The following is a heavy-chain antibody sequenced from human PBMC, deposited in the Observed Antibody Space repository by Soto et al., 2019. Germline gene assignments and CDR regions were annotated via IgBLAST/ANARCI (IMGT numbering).Heavy chain of an antibody. CDR3: ARPATQGPDGDAFDI. V-gene: IGHV1-46*01. CDR2: INPSGGST. Sequence: QVQLVQSGAEVKKPGASVKVSCKASGYTFTSYYMHWVRQAPGQGLEWMGIINPSGGSTSYAQKFQGRVTMTRDTSTSTVYMELSSLRSEDTAVYYCARPATQGPDGDAFDIWGQGTMVTVSS. CDR1: GYTFTSYY. J-gene: IGHJ3*02. D-gene: IGHD2-15*01.